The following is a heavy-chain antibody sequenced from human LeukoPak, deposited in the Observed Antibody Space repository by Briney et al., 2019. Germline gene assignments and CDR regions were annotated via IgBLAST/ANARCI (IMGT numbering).Heavy chain of an antibody. D-gene: IGHD5-18*01. CDR2: IYYSGST. CDR3: ARLQTVDTAMVINYFDY. Sequence: SETLSLTCTVSGGSISSYYWSWIRQPPGKGLEWIGYIYYSGSTNYNPSLKSRVTISVDTSKNQFSLKLSSVTAADTAAYYCARLQTVDTAMVINYFDYWGQGTLVTVSS. V-gene: IGHV4-59*01. CDR1: GGSISSYY. J-gene: IGHJ4*02.